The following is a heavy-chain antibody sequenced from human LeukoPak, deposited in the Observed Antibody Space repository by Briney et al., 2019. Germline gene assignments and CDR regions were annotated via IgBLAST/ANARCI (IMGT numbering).Heavy chain of an antibody. V-gene: IGHV4-59*08. D-gene: IGHD3-22*01. CDR2: IYYSGST. Sequence: SETLSLTCTVSGGSISSYYWSWIRQPPGKGLEGIGYIYYSGSTNYNPSLKSRVTISVDTSKNQFSPKLSSVTAADTAVYYCARHGYYYDSSGYYWPYYYYGMDVWGQGTTVTVSS. CDR3: ARHGYYYDSSGYYWPYYYYGMDV. J-gene: IGHJ6*02. CDR1: GGSISSYY.